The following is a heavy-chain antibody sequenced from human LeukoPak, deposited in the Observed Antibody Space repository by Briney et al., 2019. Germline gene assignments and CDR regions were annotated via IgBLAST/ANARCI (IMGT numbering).Heavy chain of an antibody. CDR1: GFTLSSYG. CDR2: ISHDGSNQ. CDR3: ANPGIDTNWFDP. D-gene: IGHD3-10*01. J-gene: IGHJ5*02. V-gene: IGHV3-30*18. Sequence: GGSLRLSCTASGFTLSSYGMHWVRQAPGKGLEWVAVISHDGSNQYCADSVKGRFTISRDNSRNTVFLQMNSLRAEDPAVYYCANPGIDTNWFDPWGQGTLVTVSS.